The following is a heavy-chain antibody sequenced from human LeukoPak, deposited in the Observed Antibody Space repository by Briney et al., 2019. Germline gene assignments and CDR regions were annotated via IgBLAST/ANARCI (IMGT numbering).Heavy chain of an antibody. Sequence: SETLSLTCAVSGYSISSGYYWGWIRQPPGKGPEWIGSIYHSGSTYYNPSLKSRVTISVDTSKNQFSLKLSSVTAADTAVYYCARRYMDTAMFVWFDPWGQGTLVTVSS. CDR3: ARRYMDTAMFVWFDP. D-gene: IGHD5-18*01. CDR2: IYHSGST. V-gene: IGHV4-38-2*01. CDR1: GYSISSGYY. J-gene: IGHJ5*02.